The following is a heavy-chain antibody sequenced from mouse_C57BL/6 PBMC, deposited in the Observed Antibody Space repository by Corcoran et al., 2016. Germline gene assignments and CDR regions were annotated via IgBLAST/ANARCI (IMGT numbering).Heavy chain of an antibody. J-gene: IGHJ2*01. Sequence: EVQLQQSGPELVKPGASVKISCKASGYTFTDYYMNWVKQSHGKSLEWIGDINPNNGGTSYNQKFKGKATLTVDKSSSTAYMELRSLTSEDSAVYYCARGETPAFDYWGQGTTLTVSS. V-gene: IGHV1-26*01. CDR2: INPNNGGT. CDR1: GYTFTDYY. CDR3: ARGETPAFDY.